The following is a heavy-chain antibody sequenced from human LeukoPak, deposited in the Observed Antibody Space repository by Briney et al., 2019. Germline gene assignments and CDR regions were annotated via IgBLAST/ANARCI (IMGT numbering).Heavy chain of an antibody. V-gene: IGHV3-23*01. CDR2: ISGSGGST. Sequence: PGGSLRLSCAASGFTFGDYYMSWVRQAPGKGLEWVSAISGSGGSTYYADSVKGRFTISRDNSKNTLYLQMNSLRAEDTAVYYCASPGDLLLWFGELSGGYSGQGTLVTVSS. CDR3: ASPGDLLLWFGELSGGY. D-gene: IGHD3-10*01. J-gene: IGHJ4*02. CDR1: GFTFGDYY.